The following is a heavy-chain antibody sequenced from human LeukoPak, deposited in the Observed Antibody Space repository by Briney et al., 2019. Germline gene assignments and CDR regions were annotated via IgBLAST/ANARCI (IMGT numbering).Heavy chain of an antibody. CDR3: AKDVEEMAYYYGMDV. CDR2: ISYDGSNK. Sequence: GGSLRLSCAASGFTFSSYGMHWVRQAPGKGLEWVAVISYDGSNKYYADSVKGRFTISRDNSKNTLYLQMNSLRAEDTAVYYCAKDVEEMAYYYGMDVWGQGTTVTVSS. V-gene: IGHV3-30*18. CDR1: GFTFSSYG. J-gene: IGHJ6*02. D-gene: IGHD5-24*01.